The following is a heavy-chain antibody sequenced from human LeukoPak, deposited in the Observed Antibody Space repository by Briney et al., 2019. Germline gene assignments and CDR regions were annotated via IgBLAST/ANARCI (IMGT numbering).Heavy chain of an antibody. V-gene: IGHV4-34*01. CDR1: GGSFSGYY. J-gene: IGHJ4*02. CDR3: ARDHGPCSGGSCHSGFDY. Sequence: SETLSLTCAVYGGSFSGYYWSWIRQPPGKGLEWIGEINHSGSTNYNPSLKSRVTISVDTSKNQFSLKLSSVTAADTAVYYCARDHGPCSGGSCHSGFDYWGQGTLVTVSS. CDR2: INHSGST. D-gene: IGHD2-15*01.